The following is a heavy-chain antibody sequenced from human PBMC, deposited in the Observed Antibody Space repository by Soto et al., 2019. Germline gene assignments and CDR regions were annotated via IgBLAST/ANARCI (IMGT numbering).Heavy chain of an antibody. D-gene: IGHD1-26*01. J-gene: IGHJ4*02. CDR3: AKAGNEVGAPY. Sequence: GGSLRLSCAASGFTFSSYAMSWVRQAPGKGLEWVSAISGSGGSTYYADSGKGRFTISRDNSKNTLYLQMNSLRAEDTAVYYCAKAGNEVGAPYWGQGTLVTVSS. V-gene: IGHV3-23*01. CDR2: ISGSGGST. CDR1: GFTFSSYA.